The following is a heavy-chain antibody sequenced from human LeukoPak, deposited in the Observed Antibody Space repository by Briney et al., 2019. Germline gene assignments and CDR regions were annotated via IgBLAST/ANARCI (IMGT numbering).Heavy chain of an antibody. Sequence: SETLSLTCTVSGGSISSGNYYWGWIRQPPGKGLDWIASIHYSGTTYYNPSLKSRVTISVDTSKNHFSLKLSSVTAADTAVYYCARRPSLTMVRGVIPFDYWGQGTLVTVSS. D-gene: IGHD3-10*01. CDR3: ARRPSLTMVRGVIPFDY. V-gene: IGHV4-39*02. J-gene: IGHJ4*02. CDR1: GGSISSGNYY. CDR2: IHYSGTT.